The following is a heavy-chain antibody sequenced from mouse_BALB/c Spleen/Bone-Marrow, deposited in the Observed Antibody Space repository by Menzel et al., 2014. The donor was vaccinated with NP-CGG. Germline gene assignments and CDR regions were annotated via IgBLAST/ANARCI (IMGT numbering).Heavy chain of an antibody. V-gene: IGHV1-12*01. CDR3: ARGDGYDSYYFDY. J-gene: IGHJ2*01. Sequence: SGAELVKPGASVKMSCKASGYTFTSYNMHWVKQTPGQGLEWIGAIYPGNGDTSYNQKFKGKATLTADKSSSTAYTQLSSLTSEDSAVYYCARGDGYDSYYFDYWGQGTTLTVSS. CDR1: GYTFTSYN. CDR2: IYPGNGDT. D-gene: IGHD2-2*01.